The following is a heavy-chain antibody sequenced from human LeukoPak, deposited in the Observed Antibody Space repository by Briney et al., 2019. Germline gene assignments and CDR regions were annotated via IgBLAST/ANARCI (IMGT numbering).Heavy chain of an antibody. V-gene: IGHV3-7*01. Sequence: PGGSLRLSCAASGFTFSSYWMSWVRQAPGKGLEWVANMNQDGSEKYYVDSVKGRLTISRDNAKNSLYLQMNSLRAEDTAVYYCARDGITIFGVVLPPGYWGQGTLVTVSS. CDR1: GFTFSSYW. CDR2: MNQDGSEK. D-gene: IGHD3-3*01. CDR3: ARDGITIFGVVLPPGY. J-gene: IGHJ4*02.